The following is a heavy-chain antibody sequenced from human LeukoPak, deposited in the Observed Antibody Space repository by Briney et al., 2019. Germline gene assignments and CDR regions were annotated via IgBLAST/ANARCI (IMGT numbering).Heavy chain of an antibody. CDR1: GFTFSSYG. CDR3: AKGASYYYGSGHFDY. V-gene: IGHV3-23*01. D-gene: IGHD3-10*01. Sequence: GGSLRLSCAASGFTFSSYGMSWVRQAPGKGLEWVSAISGSGGSTYYADSVKGRFTISRDNSKNTLYLQMNSLRAEDTAVYYCAKGASYYYGSGHFDYWGQGTLVTVSS. J-gene: IGHJ4*02. CDR2: ISGSGGST.